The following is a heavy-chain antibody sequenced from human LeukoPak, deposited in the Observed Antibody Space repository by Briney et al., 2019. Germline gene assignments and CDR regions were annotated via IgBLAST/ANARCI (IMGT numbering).Heavy chain of an antibody. D-gene: IGHD5-12*01. CDR1: GFTFSNAW. Sequence: KPGGSLRLSCAASGFTFSNAWMSWVRQAPGKGLEWVGRIKSKTDGGTTDYAAPVKGRFTISRDDSKNTLYLQMNSLKTEDTAVYYCTLRYSGYASFDYWGQGTLVTVSS. CDR2: IKSKTDGGTT. CDR3: TLRYSGYASFDY. V-gene: IGHV3-15*01. J-gene: IGHJ4*02.